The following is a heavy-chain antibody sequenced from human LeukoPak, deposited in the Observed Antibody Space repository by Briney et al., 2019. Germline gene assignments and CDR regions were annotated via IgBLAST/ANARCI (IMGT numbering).Heavy chain of an antibody. D-gene: IGHD3-22*01. Sequence: QTGGSLRLSCAASGFTFSSYWMSWVRQAPGKGLEWVANIKEDGSEKYYVDSVKGRFTISRDNAKNSLYLQMNSLRAEDTAVYYCARGSTYYDSSGQVPFDYWGQGTLVTVSS. CDR1: GFTFSSYW. V-gene: IGHV3-7*01. J-gene: IGHJ4*02. CDR2: IKEDGSEK. CDR3: ARGSTYYDSSGQVPFDY.